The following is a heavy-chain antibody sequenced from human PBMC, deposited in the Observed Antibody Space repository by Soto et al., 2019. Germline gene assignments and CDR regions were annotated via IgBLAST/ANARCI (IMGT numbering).Heavy chain of an antibody. CDR3: ARDSLALFDS. CDR1: DGSVSSGSYY. CDR2: IYSSGST. Sequence: SETLSLTCTVSDGSVSSGSYYWTWIRQPPGKGLEWIGYIYSSGSTLYNPSLKSRVIISIDTSMNQFSLKLSSVTAADTAVYYCARDSLALFDSWGQGTLVTVSS. V-gene: IGHV4-61*01. J-gene: IGHJ4*02. D-gene: IGHD5-12*01.